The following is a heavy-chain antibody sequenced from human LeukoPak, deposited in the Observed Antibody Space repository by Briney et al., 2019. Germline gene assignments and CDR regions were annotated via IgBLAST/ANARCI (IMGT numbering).Heavy chain of an antibody. CDR2: ISTNSGKT. J-gene: IGHJ4*02. CDR1: GYTFTSNE. Sequence: GASVKVSCKASGYTFTSNEMSWVRQAPGQGLEWMGWISTNSGKTDYAQKFQGRVTLTTDTSTSTTYMELRSLGSDDTAIYYCARDRDYSPDYWGQGTLVTVSS. CDR3: ARDRDYSPDY. V-gene: IGHV1-18*01. D-gene: IGHD2-21*01.